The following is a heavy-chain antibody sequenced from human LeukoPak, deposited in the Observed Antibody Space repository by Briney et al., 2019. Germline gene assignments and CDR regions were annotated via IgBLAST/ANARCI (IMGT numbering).Heavy chain of an antibody. CDR3: ARSYGDYMDY. D-gene: IGHD4-17*01. CDR1: GGSISSYY. J-gene: IGHJ4*02. Sequence: KSSETLSLTCTVSGGSISSYYWSWIRQPPGKGLEWIGYINYSGSTNYNPSLKSRVTISIDTSKNQFSLNLRSVTAADTAVYYCARSYGDYMDYWGQGTLVTVSS. V-gene: IGHV4-59*01. CDR2: INYSGST.